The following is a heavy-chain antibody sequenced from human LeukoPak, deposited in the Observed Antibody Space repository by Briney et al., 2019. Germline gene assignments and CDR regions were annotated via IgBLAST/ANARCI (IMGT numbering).Heavy chain of an antibody. D-gene: IGHD4-17*01. Sequence: PGGTLRLSCAASGFTFSSYAMHWVRQAPGKGLEWVAVISYDGSNKYYADSVKGRFTISRDNAKNSLYLQMNSLRAEDTAVYYCARDRGSYGDEPLDYWGQGTLVTVSS. CDR3: ARDRGSYGDEPLDY. V-gene: IGHV3-30*04. CDR2: ISYDGSNK. CDR1: GFTFSSYA. J-gene: IGHJ4*02.